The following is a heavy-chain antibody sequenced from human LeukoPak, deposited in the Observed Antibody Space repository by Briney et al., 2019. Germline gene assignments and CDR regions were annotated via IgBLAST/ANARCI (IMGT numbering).Heavy chain of an antibody. CDR2: IGDTT. CDR1: GFTFSIYA. V-gene: IGHV3-23*01. CDR3: AKAFAFVGANFFDY. Sequence: QSGGSLRLSCAASGFTFSIYAMGWVRQAPGKGLEWVSAIGDTTYYADSVEGRFTISRDNSKNTLYLQMNSLRAEDAAIYYCAKAFAFVGANFFDYWGQGTLVTVSS. D-gene: IGHD1-26*01. J-gene: IGHJ4*02.